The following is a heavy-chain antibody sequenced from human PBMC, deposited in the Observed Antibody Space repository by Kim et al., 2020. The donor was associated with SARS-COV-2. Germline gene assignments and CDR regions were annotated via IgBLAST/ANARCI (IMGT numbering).Heavy chain of an antibody. V-gene: IGHV5-51*01. J-gene: IGHJ4*02. CDR3: ARSAGPYDYYFDY. Sequence: GESLKISCKGPGYNFPSYWIGWVRQMPGKGVEWMGIIYPGDSDTRYSPSFQGQVTISADKSTTTAYLQWSSLKASDTAMYYCARSAGPYDYYFDYWGQGTLVTVSS. CDR2: IYPGDSDT. CDR1: GYNFPSYW. D-gene: IGHD3-16*01.